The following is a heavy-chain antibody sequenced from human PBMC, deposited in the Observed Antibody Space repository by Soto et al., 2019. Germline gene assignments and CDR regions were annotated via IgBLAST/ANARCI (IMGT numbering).Heavy chain of an antibody. J-gene: IGHJ6*02. Sequence: GGSLRLSCAASGFTFSSYAMSWVRQAPGKGLEWVSAISGSGGSTYYADSVKGRFTISRDKSKNTLYLQMNSLRAEDTAVYYCAKGAYRVPAAISGGMDVWGQGTTVTVSS. D-gene: IGHD2-2*02. CDR1: GFTFSSYA. CDR3: AKGAYRVPAAISGGMDV. CDR2: ISGSGGST. V-gene: IGHV3-23*01.